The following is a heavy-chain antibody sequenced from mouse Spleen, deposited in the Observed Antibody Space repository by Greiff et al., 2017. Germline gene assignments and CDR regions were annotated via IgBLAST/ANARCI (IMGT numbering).Heavy chain of an antibody. CDR3: ARWFTEDYYAMDY. V-gene: IGHV1-18*01. CDR1: GYTFTDYN. Sequence: EVQLVESGPELVKPGASVKIPCKASGYTFTDYNMDWVKQSHGKSLEWIGDINPNNGGTIYNQKFKGKATLTVDKSSSTAYMELRSLTSEDTAVYYCARWFTEDYYAMDYWGQGTSVTVSS. D-gene: IGHD1-1*01. J-gene: IGHJ4*01. CDR2: INPNNGGT.